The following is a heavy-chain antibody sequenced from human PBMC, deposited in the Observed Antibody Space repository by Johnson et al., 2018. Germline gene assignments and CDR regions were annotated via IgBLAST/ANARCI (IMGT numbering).Heavy chain of an antibody. CDR1: GFTFSSYA. D-gene: IGHD3-10*01. V-gene: IGHV3-23*04. CDR2: ISGSGGST. Sequence: EVQLVETGGGLVQPGGSLRLSCAASGFTFSSYAMSWVRQAPGKGLEWVSAISGSGGSTYYADSVKGRFTISRDNSKNTRYLQMNSLRAEDTAVYYCAKVLNGEIDAFDIWGQGTMVTVSS. J-gene: IGHJ3*02. CDR3: AKVLNGEIDAFDI.